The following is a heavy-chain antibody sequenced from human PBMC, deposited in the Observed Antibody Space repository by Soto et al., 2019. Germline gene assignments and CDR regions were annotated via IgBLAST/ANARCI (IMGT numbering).Heavy chain of an antibody. CDR3: ASRSVVAATSLDY. CDR1: GGSISSSNW. V-gene: IGHV4-4*02. J-gene: IGHJ4*02. D-gene: IGHD2-15*01. CDR2: IYHSGST. Sequence: KPSETLSLTCAVSGGSISSSNWWSWVRQPPGKGLEWIGEIYHSGSTNYNPSLKSRVTISVDKSKNQFSLKLSSVTAADTAVYYCASRSVVAATSLDYWGQGTLVTVSS.